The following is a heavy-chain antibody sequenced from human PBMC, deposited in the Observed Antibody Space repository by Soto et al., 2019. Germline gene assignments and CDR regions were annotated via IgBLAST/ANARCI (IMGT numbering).Heavy chain of an antibody. Sequence: PGGSLRLSCAASGFTFSSYSMNWVRQAPGKGLEWVSSISSSSSYIYYADSVKGRFTISRDNAKNSLYLQMNSLRAEDTAVYYCARDQLYYNDISGRPLNSFDVWGQGTMVTGSS. V-gene: IGHV3-21*01. CDR3: ARDQLYYNDISGRPLNSFDV. CDR1: GFTFSSYS. J-gene: IGHJ3*01. D-gene: IGHD3-22*01. CDR2: ISSSSSYI.